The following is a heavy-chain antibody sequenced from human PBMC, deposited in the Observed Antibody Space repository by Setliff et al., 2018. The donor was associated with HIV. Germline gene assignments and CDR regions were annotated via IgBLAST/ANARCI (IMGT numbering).Heavy chain of an antibody. V-gene: IGHV4-34*01. J-gene: IGHJ4*02. D-gene: IGHD3-10*01. CDR3: TRRPMIRGKPFDL. Sequence: TLSLTCAVYGGSFSGYFWGWIRQLPGKGLEWIAEINQSGNSNYNPSLRSRVTVSVDLSKNQFSLTLNSVTAADAAVYYCTRRPMIRGKPFDLWGQGTLVTVSS. CDR1: GGSFSGYF. CDR2: INQSGNS.